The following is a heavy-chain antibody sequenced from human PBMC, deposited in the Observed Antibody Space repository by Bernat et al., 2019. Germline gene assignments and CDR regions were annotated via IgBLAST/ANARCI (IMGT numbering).Heavy chain of an antibody. V-gene: IGHV3-23*01. Sequence: EVQLLESGGGLVQPGGSLRLSCAASGFTFSIYAMTWVRQAPGKGLECVSSISGSGGNTYYADSVKGRFTISRDNSKNTLYLQMNSLRAEDTAVYYCANRPVVFGVITPNDYWGQGTLVSVSA. CDR2: ISGSGGNT. CDR3: ANRPVVFGVITPNDY. CDR1: GFTFSIYA. J-gene: IGHJ4*02. D-gene: IGHD3-16*01.